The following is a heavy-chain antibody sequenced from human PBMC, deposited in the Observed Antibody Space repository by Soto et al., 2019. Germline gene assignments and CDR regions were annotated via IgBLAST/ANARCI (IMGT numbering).Heavy chain of an antibody. J-gene: IGHJ3*01. V-gene: IGHV1-69*02. CDR3: ARGSEGSGTESAFHF. D-gene: IGHD2-15*01. CDR1: GGTFSTYT. CDR2: IIPILDVL. Sequence: QVHLVQSGAEVKKPGSSVKVSCKTSGGTFSTYTVSWVRQAPGQGLEWIGRIIPILDVLTYAQKFQGIVTITADKSTSTADLELTSLKSEDTAMYYCARGSEGSGTESAFHFWGQGTMVTVSS.